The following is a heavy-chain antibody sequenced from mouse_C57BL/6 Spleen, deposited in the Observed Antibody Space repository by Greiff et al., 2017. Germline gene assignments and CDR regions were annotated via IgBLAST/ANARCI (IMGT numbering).Heavy chain of an antibody. J-gene: IGHJ4*01. CDR1: GFSLTSYG. D-gene: IGHD4-1*02. Sequence: VQLQQSGPGLVQPSQSLSITCTVSGFSLTSYGVHWVRQSPGKGLEWLGVIWRGGSTDYNAAFMSRLSITKDNSKSQVFFKMNSLQADDTAIYYCAKNSTGEGTIAMDYWGPGTSVTVSS. CDR2: IWRGGST. CDR3: AKNSTGEGTIAMDY. V-gene: IGHV2-5*01.